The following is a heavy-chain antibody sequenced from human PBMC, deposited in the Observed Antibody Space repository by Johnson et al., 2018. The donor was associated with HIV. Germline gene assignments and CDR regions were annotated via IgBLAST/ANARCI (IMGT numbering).Heavy chain of an antibody. V-gene: IGHV3-30-3*01. J-gene: IGHJ3*02. CDR3: TTQAADAAAGAAWAFDI. CDR1: GFTFSSYA. Sequence: QVQLVESGGGVVQPGRSLRLSCAASGFTFSSYAMHWVSQAPGKGLEWVAVISYDGSNKYYADSVKGRFTISRDDSKNTLYLQMNSLKTEDTAVDYCTTQAADAAAGAAWAFDIWGQGTMVTVSS. D-gene: IGHD6-13*01. CDR2: ISYDGSNK.